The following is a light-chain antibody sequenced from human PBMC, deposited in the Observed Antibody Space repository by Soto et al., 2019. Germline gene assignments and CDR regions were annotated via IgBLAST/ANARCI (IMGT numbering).Light chain of an antibody. CDR2: GAS. J-gene: IGKJ5*01. Sequence: EIVLTQSPDTLSLSPGEGATLSCRASQSVSNNYLAWYQQKPGQAPRLLIYGASTRATGIPDRFSGGGSGTDLTLTISRLEPEDFAVYYCQQYGSSSPTTFGQGTRLDIE. V-gene: IGKV3-20*01. CDR1: QSVSNNY. CDR3: QQYGSSSPTT.